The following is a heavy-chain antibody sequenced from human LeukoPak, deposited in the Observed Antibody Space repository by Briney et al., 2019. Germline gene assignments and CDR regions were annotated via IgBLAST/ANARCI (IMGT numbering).Heavy chain of an antibody. D-gene: IGHD6-19*01. CDR3: ARGYGSGWYKFDY. J-gene: IGHJ4*02. Sequence: PGGSLRLSCAASGFTFSSYAMSWARQAPGKGLEWVSYIVGSGSSIYYAGSVKGRFTISRDNAKNSVYLQMNSLRAEDTAVYYCARGYGSGWYKFDYWGQGTLVTVSS. CDR2: IVGSGSSI. V-gene: IGHV3-48*04. CDR1: GFTFSSYA.